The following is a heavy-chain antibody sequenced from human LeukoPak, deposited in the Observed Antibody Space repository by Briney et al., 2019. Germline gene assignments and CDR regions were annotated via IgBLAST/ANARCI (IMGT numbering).Heavy chain of an antibody. CDR3: AREFSYQRFLEWLGWFDP. J-gene: IGHJ5*02. D-gene: IGHD3-3*01. Sequence: GASVRVSSKPSVGTFSIYAISWGRQAPGQGREWMGGIIPIFGTANYAQKFQGRVTITADESTSTAYMELSSLRSEDTAVYYCAREFSYQRFLEWLGWFDPWGQGTLVTVSS. CDR2: IIPIFGTA. V-gene: IGHV1-69*01. CDR1: VGTFSIYA.